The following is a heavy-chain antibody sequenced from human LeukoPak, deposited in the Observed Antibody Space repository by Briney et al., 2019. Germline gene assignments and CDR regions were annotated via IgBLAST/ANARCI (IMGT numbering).Heavy chain of an antibody. CDR3: ARELDSSGPGLGY. CDR1: GFTFSSYW. Sequence: GGSLRLSCAASGFTFSSYWMHWVRQTPGKGLVWVSRINSDGSSTTYADSVRGRFTISRDNARSTLYLQMNSLRAEDTAVYYCARELDSSGPGLGYWGQGTLVTVSS. V-gene: IGHV3-74*01. CDR2: INSDGSST. J-gene: IGHJ4*02. D-gene: IGHD3-22*01.